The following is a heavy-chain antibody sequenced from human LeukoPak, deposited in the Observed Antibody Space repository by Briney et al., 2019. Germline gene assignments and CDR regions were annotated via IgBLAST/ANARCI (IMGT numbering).Heavy chain of an antibody. D-gene: IGHD3-10*01. CDR2: IKQDGNEK. Sequence: GGSLRLSCAASGFTFSGYWMSWVRQAPGKGLEWVANIKQDGNEKYYVDSVKGRFLISRDNANNSLYLQMNSLRVEDTAVYYCARDRGVVGTLDPWGQGTLVTVSS. V-gene: IGHV3-7*01. CDR3: ARDRGVVGTLDP. CDR1: GFTFSGYW. J-gene: IGHJ5*02.